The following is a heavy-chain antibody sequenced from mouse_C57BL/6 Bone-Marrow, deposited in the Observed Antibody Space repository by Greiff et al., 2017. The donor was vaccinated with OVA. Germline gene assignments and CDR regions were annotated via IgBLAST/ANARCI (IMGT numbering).Heavy chain of an antibody. CDR2: IHPNSGST. Sequence: QVQLQQPGAELVKPGASVKLSCKASGYTFTSYWMHWVKQRPGQGLEWIGMIHPNSGSTNYNEKFKSKATLTVDKSSSTAYMQLSSLISEDSAVYYCASPDGYYWYFDVWGTGTTVTVSS. J-gene: IGHJ1*03. D-gene: IGHD2-3*01. CDR3: ASPDGYYWYFDV. V-gene: IGHV1-64*01. CDR1: GYTFTSYW.